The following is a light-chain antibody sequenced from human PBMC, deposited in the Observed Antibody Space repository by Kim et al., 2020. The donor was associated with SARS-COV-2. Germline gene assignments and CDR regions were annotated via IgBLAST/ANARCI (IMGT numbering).Light chain of an antibody. Sequence: LARGERAAVSCRAMKRVSSYLAVYQQKPGQAPRLLIYDATNRATGIPARFSGSGSGTDFTLTISSLEPEDFAVYYCQQRNYWPLTFGGGTKVDIK. J-gene: IGKJ4*01. CDR1: KRVSSY. CDR3: QQRNYWPLT. CDR2: DAT. V-gene: IGKV3-11*01.